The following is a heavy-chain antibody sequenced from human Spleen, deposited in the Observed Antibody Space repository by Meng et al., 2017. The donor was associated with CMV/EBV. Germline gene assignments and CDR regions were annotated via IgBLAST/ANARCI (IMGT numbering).Heavy chain of an antibody. CDR3: ARDQYCTRTSCYTNDWYFDL. D-gene: IGHD2-2*02. V-gene: IGHV1-69*01. CDR2: IIPRVGVT. CDR1: NHC. J-gene: IGHJ2*01. Sequence: NHCIRWVRQPPGLRPEWMGGIIPRVGVTNYAPKFQGRVKMTADESTHTIYMELSSLRSGDTAMYYCARDQYCTRTSCYTNDWYFDLWGRGTLVTVSS.